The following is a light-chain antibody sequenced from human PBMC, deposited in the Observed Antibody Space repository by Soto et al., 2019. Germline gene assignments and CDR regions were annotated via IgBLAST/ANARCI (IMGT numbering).Light chain of an antibody. CDR1: QSVSSSY. CDR3: QQYDSSPKP. Sequence: EIVLTQSPGTLSLSPGERATLSCRASQSVSSSYLAWYQQKPGQAPRLLIYGASSRATGIPDRFSGSGSGTDFTLTISRLEPEEFAGYYCQQYDSSPKPFGQGTKVDI. CDR2: GAS. V-gene: IGKV3-20*01. J-gene: IGKJ1*01.